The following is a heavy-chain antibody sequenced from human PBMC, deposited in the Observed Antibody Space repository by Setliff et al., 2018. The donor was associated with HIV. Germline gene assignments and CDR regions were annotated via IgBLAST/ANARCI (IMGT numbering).Heavy chain of an antibody. CDR2: IKEDGSKA. V-gene: IGHV3-7*03. J-gene: IGHJ3*01. CDR3: ARVVELYFVTHAFDL. Sequence: GGSLRLSCAASGFTFSSYWMSWVRQAPGKGLEWVANIKEDGSKAYYVDSVRGRFTISRDNAKNSLFLQMNSLRVEDAAVYFCARVVELYFVTHAFDLWGQGTMVTVSS. D-gene: IGHD3-9*01. CDR1: GFTFSSYW.